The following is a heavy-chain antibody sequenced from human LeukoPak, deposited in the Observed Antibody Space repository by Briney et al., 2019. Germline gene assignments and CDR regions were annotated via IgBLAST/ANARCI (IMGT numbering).Heavy chain of an antibody. V-gene: IGHV5-51*01. CDR1: GYSFTSYW. J-gene: IGHJ4*02. D-gene: IGHD2-21*01. CDR2: IYPGDSDT. CDR3: ASLRYCGGDCYSHFDY. Sequence: GESLKISCKGSGYSFTSYWIGWVRQMPGKGLEWMGIIYPGDSDTRYSPSFQGQVTISVDKSISIAYLQWSSLKASDTAMYYCASLRYCGGDCYSHFDYWGQGTLVTVSS.